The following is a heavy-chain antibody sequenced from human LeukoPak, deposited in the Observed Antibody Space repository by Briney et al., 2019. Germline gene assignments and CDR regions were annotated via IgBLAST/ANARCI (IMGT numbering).Heavy chain of an antibody. CDR3: ARRQLVGGFDY. CDR2: ISDDGSYT. CDR1: GFSFSSHW. D-gene: IGHD6-13*01. J-gene: IGHJ4*02. V-gene: IGHV3-74*01. Sequence: GGSLRLSCAASGFSFSSHWVHWVRQAPGKGLVWVSRISDDGSYTSNVDSVKGRFTISRDNVNNMLYLQMNSLRAEDTAVYYCARRQLVGGFDYWGQGILVTVSS.